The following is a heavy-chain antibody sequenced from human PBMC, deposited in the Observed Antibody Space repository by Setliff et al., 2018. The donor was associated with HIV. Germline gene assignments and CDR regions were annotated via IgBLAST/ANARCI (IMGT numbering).Heavy chain of an antibody. CDR3: ARDRVESLWFGDLNYMDV. Sequence: GGSLRLSCAASGFTFSTYGMHWVRQAPGKGLEWVALMWYDGSDKYYADSVKGRFTIYRDNSKNTLYLQMNSLRAEDTAVYYCARDRVESLWFGDLNYMDVWGKGTTVTVSS. D-gene: IGHD3-10*01. J-gene: IGHJ6*03. CDR2: MWYDGSDK. CDR1: GFTFSTYG. V-gene: IGHV3-33*01.